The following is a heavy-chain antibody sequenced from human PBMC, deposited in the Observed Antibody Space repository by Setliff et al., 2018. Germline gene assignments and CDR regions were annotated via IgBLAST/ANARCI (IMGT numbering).Heavy chain of an antibody. CDR3: ARSDHLVVDGFDV. J-gene: IGHJ3*01. CDR2: INPKTGGT. CDR1: GYAFTDNY. D-gene: IGHD3-16*01. V-gene: IGHV1-2*04. Sequence: ASVKVSCKTSGYAFTDNYIHGVRQAPGQGLEWMGWINPKTGGTNLAQKFQGWVSMTRDTSITTAYMELSRLTSDDMAVYFCARSDHLVVDGFDVWGQGTMVTV.